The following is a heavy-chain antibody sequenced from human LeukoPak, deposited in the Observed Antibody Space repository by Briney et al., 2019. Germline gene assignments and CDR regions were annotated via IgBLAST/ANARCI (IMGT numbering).Heavy chain of an antibody. V-gene: IGHV3-33*06. Sequence: GSSLRLSCAASGFIFSSYGMYWVRQARGKALEWVAFIWHDGSAEFYADSVKGRFSISRDDSKNTLYLQMNSLRAEDTALYYCAKDNRGGWSGYFDYWGQGTLVTVSS. CDR3: AKDNRGGWSGYFDY. J-gene: IGHJ4*02. CDR1: GFIFSSYG. CDR2: IWHDGSAE. D-gene: IGHD6-19*01.